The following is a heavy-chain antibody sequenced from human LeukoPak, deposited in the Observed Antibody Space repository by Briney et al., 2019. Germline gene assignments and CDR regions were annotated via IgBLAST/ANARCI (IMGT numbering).Heavy chain of an antibody. V-gene: IGHV4-59*08. D-gene: IGHD2-2*02. CDR1: GGSISSYY. Sequence: SETLSLTCTVSGGSISSYYWSWIRQPPGKGLEWIGYIYYSGSTNYNPSLKSRVTISVDTSKNQFSLKLSSVTAADTAVYYCARASIVVVPAAILSGGWFDPWGQGTLVTVSS. CDR2: IYYSGST. J-gene: IGHJ5*02. CDR3: ARASIVVVPAAILSGGWFDP.